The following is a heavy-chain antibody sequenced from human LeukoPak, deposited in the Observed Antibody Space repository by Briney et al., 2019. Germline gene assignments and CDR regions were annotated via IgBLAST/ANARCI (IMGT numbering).Heavy chain of an antibody. CDR2: ITTYTGRA. D-gene: IGHD4-23*01. J-gene: IGHJ3*01. CDR1: GYRFKVYD. Sequence: GASVKVSCKTSGYRFKVYDILWVRQAPGHGLDYVGWITTYTGRANYAQKFEGRVSMITDTSTSTAYVELTNLTSSDTGLYYCARADGTNSGTNGFDVWGLGTMVTVAS. V-gene: IGHV1-18*01. CDR3: ARADGTNSGTNGFDV.